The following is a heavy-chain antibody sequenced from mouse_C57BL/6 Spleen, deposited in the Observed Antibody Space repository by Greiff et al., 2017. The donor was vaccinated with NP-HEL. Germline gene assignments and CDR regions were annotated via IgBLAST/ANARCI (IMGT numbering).Heavy chain of an antibody. J-gene: IGHJ1*03. CDR1: GFTFSSYT. CDR3: ARHTADWYFDV. CDR2: ISGGGGNT. Sequence: EVQLVESGGGLVKPGGSLKLSCAASGFTFSSYTMSWVRQTPEKRLEWVATISGGGGNTYYPDSVKGRFTISRDNAKNTLYLQMSSLRSEDTALYYCARHTADWYFDVWGTGTTVTVSS. V-gene: IGHV5-9*01.